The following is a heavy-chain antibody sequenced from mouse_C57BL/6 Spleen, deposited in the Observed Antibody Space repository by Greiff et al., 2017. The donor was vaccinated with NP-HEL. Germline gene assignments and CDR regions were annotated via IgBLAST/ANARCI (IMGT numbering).Heavy chain of an antibody. CDR1: GYTFTSYG. J-gene: IGHJ2*01. CDR3: IITTVGGYFDY. Sequence: VQLQQSGAELARPGASVKLSCKASGYTFTSYGISWVKQRTGQGLEWIGEIYPSSGNTYYNEKFKGKATLTADKSTSTAYIKLRCLTSEGSAVYFYIITTVGGYFDYWGQGTTLTVSS. V-gene: IGHV1-81*01. D-gene: IGHD1-1*01. CDR2: IYPSSGNT.